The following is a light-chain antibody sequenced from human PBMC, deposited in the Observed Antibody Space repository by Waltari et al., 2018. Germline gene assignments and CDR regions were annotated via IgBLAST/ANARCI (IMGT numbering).Light chain of an antibody. J-gene: IGKJ3*01. CDR2: AAS. CDR3: QKYDSVPFT. Sequence: DIQMTQSPSSLSASVGYRVTITCRASRGISNYLAWYQQTPGKVPKLLIYAASTLQSGVPSRFRGSGSGTDFTLTISSLQPEDVATYYCQKYDSVPFTFGPGTKVDI. V-gene: IGKV1-27*01. CDR1: RGISNY.